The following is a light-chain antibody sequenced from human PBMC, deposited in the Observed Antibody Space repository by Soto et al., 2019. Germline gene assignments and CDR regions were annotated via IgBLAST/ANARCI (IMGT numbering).Light chain of an antibody. Sequence: EIVLTQSPATLSLSPGERATLSCRASQSVSRYLAWYQQKPGQAPRLLIYDASQRATGIPARFSGSGSGADFTLTISSLEPEDFAVYYCQQRSNWPLITFGQGTRLEIK. CDR1: QSVSRY. V-gene: IGKV3-11*01. CDR2: DAS. J-gene: IGKJ5*01. CDR3: QQRSNWPLIT.